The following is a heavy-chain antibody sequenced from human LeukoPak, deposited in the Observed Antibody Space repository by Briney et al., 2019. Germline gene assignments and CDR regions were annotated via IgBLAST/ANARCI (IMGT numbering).Heavy chain of an antibody. CDR1: GFTFSSYW. CDR2: INNDGSST. D-gene: IGHD2-2*01. V-gene: IGHV3-74*01. Sequence: GGSLRLSCAASGFTFSSYWMHWVRQAPGKGLVWVSRINNDGSSTSYADSVKGRFTISRDNAKNTLYLEMNSLRAEDTAVYYCVRAHQAADQGGRIFDYWGQGTLVTVSS. CDR3: VRAHQAADQGGRIFDY. J-gene: IGHJ4*02.